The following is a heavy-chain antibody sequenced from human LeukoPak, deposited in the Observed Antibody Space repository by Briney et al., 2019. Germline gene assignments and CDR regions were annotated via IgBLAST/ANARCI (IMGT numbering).Heavy chain of an antibody. D-gene: IGHD1-26*01. CDR3: ARLVGARHVDY. V-gene: IGHV4-59*01. Sequence: PSETLSLTCTVSGGSISSYYWSWIRQPPGKGLEWIGYIYYSGSTNYNPSLKSRVTISVDTSKNQFSLKLSSVTAADTGVYYCARLVGARHVDYWGQGTLVTVSS. CDR1: GGSISSYY. CDR2: IYYSGST. J-gene: IGHJ4*02.